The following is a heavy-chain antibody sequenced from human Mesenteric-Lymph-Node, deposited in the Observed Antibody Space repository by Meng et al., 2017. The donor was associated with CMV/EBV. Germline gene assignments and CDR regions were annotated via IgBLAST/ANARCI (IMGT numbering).Heavy chain of an antibody. Sequence: KASGYTFTSYGISWVRQAPGQGLEWMGWISAYNGNTNYAQKLQGRVTITADTSTSTAYMELSSLTSEDTAVYYCARDQGYSSGGWFDPWGQGTLVTVSS. V-gene: IGHV1-18*04. CDR2: ISAYNGNT. CDR3: ARDQGYSSGGWFDP. D-gene: IGHD2-15*01. J-gene: IGHJ5*02. CDR1: GYTFTSYG.